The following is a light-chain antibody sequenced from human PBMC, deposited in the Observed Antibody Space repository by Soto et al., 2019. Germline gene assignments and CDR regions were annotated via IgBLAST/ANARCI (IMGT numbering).Light chain of an antibody. V-gene: IGKV3-15*01. J-gene: IGKJ5*01. Sequence: ENGMAKSRGTLWFSPGARAALACRASRSVNSNYLAWYQQKPGQAPRLLFYGASTGATGLPARFSGSGSGTEFTLTINSLQAEDCAVYYCQQYYNWPRTCGQGTRLEIK. CDR2: GAS. CDR3: QQYYNWPRT. CDR1: RSVNSN.